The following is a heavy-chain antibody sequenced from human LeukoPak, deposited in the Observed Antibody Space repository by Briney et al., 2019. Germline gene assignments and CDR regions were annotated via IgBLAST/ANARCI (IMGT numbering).Heavy chain of an antibody. CDR1: GGSFRGYY. CDR2: INHSGST. Sequence: SETLSLTCAVYGGSFRGYYWGWIRQPPGKGLEWIGEINHSGSTNYNPSLKSRVTISVDTSKNQFSLKLSSVTAADTAVYYCARMLAFDIWGQGTMVTVSS. CDR3: ARMLAFDI. J-gene: IGHJ3*02. D-gene: IGHD2-8*01. V-gene: IGHV4-34*01.